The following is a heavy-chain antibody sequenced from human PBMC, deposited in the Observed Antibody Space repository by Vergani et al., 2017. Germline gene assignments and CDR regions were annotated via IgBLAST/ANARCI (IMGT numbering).Heavy chain of an antibody. Sequence: QVQLQQWGAGLLKPSETLSLTCAVYGGSISSYYWSWIRQPPGKGLEWIGYIYYSGSTYYNPSLKSRVTISVDTSKNQFSLKLSSVTAADTAVYYCARQGATYCGGDCYPEWFDYWGQGTLVTVSS. D-gene: IGHD2-21*02. CDR1: GGSISSYY. J-gene: IGHJ4*02. CDR2: IYYSGST. CDR3: ARQGATYCGGDCYPEWFDY. V-gene: IGHV4-59*04.